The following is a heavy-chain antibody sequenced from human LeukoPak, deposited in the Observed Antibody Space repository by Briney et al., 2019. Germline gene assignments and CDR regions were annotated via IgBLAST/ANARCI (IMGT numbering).Heavy chain of an antibody. V-gene: IGHV4-39*01. CDR3: ARGSRRLADFHY. J-gene: IGHJ4*02. Sequence: SETLSLTCTVSGASIRISNYYWGWIRQPPGKGLEWIASVYYTGTTYYNPSLKSRVTISVDTSKNQFSLELSSVTAADTAVYYCARGSRRLADFHYWGQGTLVTVSS. CDR2: VYYTGTT. D-gene: IGHD1-26*01. CDR1: GASIRISNYY.